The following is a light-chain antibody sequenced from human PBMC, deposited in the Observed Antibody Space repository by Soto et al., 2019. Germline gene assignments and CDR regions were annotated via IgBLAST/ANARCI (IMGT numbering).Light chain of an antibody. CDR3: QQYGRSPLT. CDR2: GAF. J-gene: IGKJ4*01. Sequence: IVLTQSPDTLSLSPGEGATLSCRASQSVNGNDFAWYQQKPGQAPRLLIFGAFSRATGIPDKFSGSASGRDFTLTIDRLEPEDFAVYYCQQYGRSPLTFGGGTKVEIK. V-gene: IGKV3-20*01. CDR1: QSVNGND.